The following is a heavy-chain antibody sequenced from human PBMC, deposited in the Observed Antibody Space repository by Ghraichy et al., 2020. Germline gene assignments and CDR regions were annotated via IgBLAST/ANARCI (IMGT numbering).Heavy chain of an antibody. CDR3: ARGFNYYDSSGYYLFDP. CDR2: IGTAGDT. V-gene: IGHV3-13*01. J-gene: IGHJ5*02. D-gene: IGHD3-22*01. Sequence: GGSLRLSCAASGFTFSSYDMHWVRQATGKGLEWVSAIGTAGDTYYPGSVKGRFTISRENAKNSLYLQMNSLRAGDTAVYYCARGFNYYDSSGYYLFDPWGQGTLVTVSS. CDR1: GFTFSSYD.